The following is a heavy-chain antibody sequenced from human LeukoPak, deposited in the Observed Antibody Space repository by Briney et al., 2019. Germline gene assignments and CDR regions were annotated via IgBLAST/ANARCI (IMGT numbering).Heavy chain of an antibody. CDR3: ARDASSGYYHDYYGMDV. CDR2: ISYDGSNK. CDR1: GFTFSSYA. Sequence: GRSLRLSCAASGFTFSSYAMHWVRQAPGKGLEWVAVISYDGSNKYYADSVKGRFTISRDNSKNTLYLQMNSLRAEDTAVYYCARDASSGYYHDYYGMDVWGQGTTVTVSS. D-gene: IGHD3-22*01. J-gene: IGHJ6*02. V-gene: IGHV3-30*04.